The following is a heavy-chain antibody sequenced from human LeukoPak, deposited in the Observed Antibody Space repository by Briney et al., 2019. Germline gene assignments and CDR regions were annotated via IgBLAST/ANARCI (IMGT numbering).Heavy chain of an antibody. D-gene: IGHD4-17*01. CDR2: IYYGGNT. CDR3: ARVTSSHWYDF. J-gene: IGHJ5*01. V-gene: IGHV4-39*01. Sequence: PSETLSLTCTVSGASISSTSYYWGWIRQPPGKGLEWIASIYYGGNTYYNPSLKSRVIISVDTSKSQFSLNLSSVTAADTAVYYCARVTSSHWYDFWGQGALVTVSS. CDR1: GASISSTSYY.